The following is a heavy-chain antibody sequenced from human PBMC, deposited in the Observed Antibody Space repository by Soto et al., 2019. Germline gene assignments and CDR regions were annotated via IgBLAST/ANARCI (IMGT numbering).Heavy chain of an antibody. CDR2: ITWNSGHI. CDR1: GFNFDDSA. CDR3: AKGRSSMIVVVMDY. V-gene: IGHV3-9*01. J-gene: IGHJ4*02. D-gene: IGHD3-22*01. Sequence: EVQLVESVGALVQPGSSLKLSCVASGFNFDDSAMNWVRQVPGNGLEWVSGITWNSGHILYADSVKGRFTISRDNAKKSLYLELNSLRPEDTALYYCAKGRSSMIVVVMDYWGQGTPVTVSS.